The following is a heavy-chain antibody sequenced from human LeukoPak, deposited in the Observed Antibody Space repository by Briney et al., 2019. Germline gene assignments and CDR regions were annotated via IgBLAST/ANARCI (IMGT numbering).Heavy chain of an antibody. Sequence: PSETLPLTCTVSGGSISSSSYYWGWIRQPPGKGLEWIGSIYYSGSTYYNPSLKSRVTISVDTSKNQFSLKLSSVTAADTAVYYCARHAPYYYDSSGYLTEFDYWGQGTLVTVSS. D-gene: IGHD3-22*01. CDR1: GGSISSSSYY. J-gene: IGHJ4*02. CDR3: ARHAPYYYDSSGYLTEFDY. V-gene: IGHV4-39*01. CDR2: IYYSGST.